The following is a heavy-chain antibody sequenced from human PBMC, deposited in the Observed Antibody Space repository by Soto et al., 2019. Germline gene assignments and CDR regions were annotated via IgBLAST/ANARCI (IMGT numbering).Heavy chain of an antibody. CDR1: GFTVSSNY. J-gene: IGHJ4*02. CDR3: AREGPSIAARLHEDYFDY. V-gene: IGHV3-66*01. CDR2: IYSGGST. D-gene: IGHD6-6*01. Sequence: GGSLRLSCAASGFTVSSNYMSWVRQAPGKGLEWVSVIYSGGSTYYADSVKGRFTISRDNSKNTLYLQMNSLRAEDTAVYYCAREGPSIAARLHEDYFDYWGQGTLVTVSS.